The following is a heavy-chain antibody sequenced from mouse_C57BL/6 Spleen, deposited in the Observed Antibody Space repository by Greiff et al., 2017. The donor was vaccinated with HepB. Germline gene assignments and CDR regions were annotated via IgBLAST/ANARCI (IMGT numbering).Heavy chain of an antibody. Sequence: EVQLQQSGAELVRPGASVKLSCTASGFNIKDYYMHWVKQRPEQGLEWIGRIDPEDGDTEYAPKFQGKATMTADTSSNTASLQLSSLTSEYTAVYYCTHITTVVAGDYWGQGTTLTVSS. CDR3: THITTVVAGDY. D-gene: IGHD1-1*01. CDR1: GFNIKDYY. J-gene: IGHJ2*01. CDR2: IDPEDGDT. V-gene: IGHV14-1*01.